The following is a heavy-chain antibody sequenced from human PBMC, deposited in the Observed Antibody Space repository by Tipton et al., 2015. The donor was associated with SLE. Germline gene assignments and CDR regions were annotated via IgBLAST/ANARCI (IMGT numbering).Heavy chain of an antibody. J-gene: IGHJ4*02. D-gene: IGHD2-15*01. Sequence: LRLSCTVSGGSISSSSYYWGWIRQPPGKGLEWIGSIYYSGSTYYNPSLKSRVTISVDTSKNQFSLKLSSVTAADTAVYYCARRSPLDCSGGSCYPGYFDYWGQGTLVTVSS. V-gene: IGHV4-39*01. CDR1: GGSISSSSYY. CDR3: ARRSPLDCSGGSCYPGYFDY. CDR2: IYYSGST.